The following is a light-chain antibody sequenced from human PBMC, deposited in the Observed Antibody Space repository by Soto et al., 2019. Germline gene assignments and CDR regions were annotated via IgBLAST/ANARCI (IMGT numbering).Light chain of an antibody. CDR1: QGVLSSSSNKNY. CDR3: QQYYTTPS. CDR2: WAS. Sequence: DIVMTQSPDSLAVSLGERATINCKSSQGVLSSSSNKNYLAWYQQKPGQPPNLLIYWASTRESGVPDRFSGSGSGTDFTLTIGSLQAGDVAFYYCQQYYTTPSFGPGTKVNIK. J-gene: IGKJ3*01. V-gene: IGKV4-1*01.